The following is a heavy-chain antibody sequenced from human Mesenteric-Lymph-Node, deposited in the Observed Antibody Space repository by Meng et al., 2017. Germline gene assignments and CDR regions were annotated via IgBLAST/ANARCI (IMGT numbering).Heavy chain of an antibody. CDR3: ARVLGVDYYGSGTGWFDP. D-gene: IGHD3-10*01. CDR1: GFTFSSYG. J-gene: IGHJ5*02. CDR2: INWNGGST. Sequence: GESLKISCAASGFTFSSYGMHWVRQAPGKGLEWVSGINWNGGSTGYADSVKGRFTISRDNAKNSLDLQMNSLRAEDTALYHCARVLGVDYYGSGTGWFDPWGQGTLVTVSS. V-gene: IGHV3-20*01.